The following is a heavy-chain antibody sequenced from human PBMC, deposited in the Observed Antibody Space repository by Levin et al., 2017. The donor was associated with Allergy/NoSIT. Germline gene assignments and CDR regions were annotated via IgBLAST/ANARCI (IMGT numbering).Heavy chain of an antibody. CDR1: GGTFSSYA. CDR3: ARERISGGFRHYFDY. D-gene: IGHD3-10*01. V-gene: IGHV1-69*13. J-gene: IGHJ4*02. CDR2: IIPIFGTA. Sequence: AASVKVSCKASGGTFSSYAISWVRQAPGQGLEWMGGIIPIFGTANYAQKFQGRVTITADESTSTAYMELSSLRSEDTAVYYCARERISGGFRHYFDYWGQGTLVTVSS.